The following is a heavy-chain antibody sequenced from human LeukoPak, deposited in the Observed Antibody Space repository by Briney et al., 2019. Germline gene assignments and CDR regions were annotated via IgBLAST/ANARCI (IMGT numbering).Heavy chain of an antibody. CDR3: ARGLRGRRVAAAPFDP. CDR1: GGSISSGGYY. CDR2: IYYSGST. D-gene: IGHD2-15*01. J-gene: IGHJ5*02. V-gene: IGHV4-31*03. Sequence: PSETLSLTCTVSGGSISSGGYYWSWIRQHPGKGLEWIGYIYYSGSTYYNPSLKSRVTISVDTSKNQFSLKLSSVTAADTAVYYCARGLRGRRVAAAPFDPWGQGTLVTVSS.